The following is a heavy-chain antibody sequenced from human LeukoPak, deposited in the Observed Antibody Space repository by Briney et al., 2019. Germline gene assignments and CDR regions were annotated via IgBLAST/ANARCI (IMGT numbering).Heavy chain of an antibody. CDR2: ISGSGGSA. J-gene: IGHJ4*02. Sequence: GGTLRLSCAASGFTFSNYGMSWVRQAPGKGLEWVSSISGSGGSAYYADSVKGRFTISRDNSKNTLYLQMNSLRAEDTAVYYCAKALTYYFDYWGQGTLVTVST. CDR3: AKALTYYFDY. CDR1: GFTFSNYG. D-gene: IGHD1-20*01. V-gene: IGHV3-23*01.